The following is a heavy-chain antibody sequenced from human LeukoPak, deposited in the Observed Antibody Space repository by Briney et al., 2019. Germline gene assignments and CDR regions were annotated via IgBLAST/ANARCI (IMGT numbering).Heavy chain of an antibody. CDR3: AASIAYDMDV. D-gene: IGHD6-13*01. J-gene: IGHJ6*03. V-gene: IGHV3-30-3*01. CDR1: GFTFSNYA. Sequence: GRSLRLSCAASGFTFSNYAMHWVRKAPGNGLERVSVISYDGSNKYYADSVKGRFTISRDNSKNTLYLQMNSLRAEDTAVYYCAASIAYDMDVWGQGTTVTVSS. CDR2: ISYDGSNK.